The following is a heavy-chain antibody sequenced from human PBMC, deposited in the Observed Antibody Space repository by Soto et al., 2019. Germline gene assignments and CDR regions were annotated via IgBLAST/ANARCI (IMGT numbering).Heavy chain of an antibody. CDR3: ARAVNMRWLQFRRPRDY. Sequence: GESLKISCAASGFTFSSYSMNWVRQAPGKGLEWVSYISSSSSTIYYADSVKGRFTISRDNAKNSLYLQMNSLRDEDTAVYYCARAVNMRWLQFRRPRDYWGQGTLVTVSS. D-gene: IGHD5-12*01. J-gene: IGHJ4*02. CDR1: GFTFSSYS. V-gene: IGHV3-48*02. CDR2: ISSSSSTI.